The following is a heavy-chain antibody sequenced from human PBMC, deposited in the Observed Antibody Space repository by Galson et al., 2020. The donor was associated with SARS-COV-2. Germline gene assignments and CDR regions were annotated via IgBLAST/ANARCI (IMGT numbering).Heavy chain of an antibody. V-gene: IGHV4-34*01. CDR1: GGSFSGYY. CDR2: INHSGST. CDR3: ARVPKKQQLAHYYYGMDV. J-gene: IGHJ6*02. Sequence: SQTLSLTCAVYGGSFSGYYWSWIRQPPGKGLEWIGEINHSGSTNYNPSLKSRVTISVDTSKNQFSLKLSSVTAADTAVYYCARVPKKQQLAHYYYGMDVWGQGTTVTVSS. D-gene: IGHD6-13*01.